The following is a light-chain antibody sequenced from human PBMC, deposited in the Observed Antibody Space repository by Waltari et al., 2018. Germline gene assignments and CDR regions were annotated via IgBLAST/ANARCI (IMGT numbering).Light chain of an antibody. CDR2: DAS. CDR3: QQPAGVT. V-gene: IGKV3-11*01. CDR1: QSVSSY. J-gene: IGKJ3*01. Sequence: EIVLTQSPATLSLSPGERATLSCRASQSVSSYLAWYQQKPGQAPRLLIYDASNRATGIPARFSGSGSGTDFTLTISSLEPEDFAVYYCQQPAGVTFGPGTKVDIK.